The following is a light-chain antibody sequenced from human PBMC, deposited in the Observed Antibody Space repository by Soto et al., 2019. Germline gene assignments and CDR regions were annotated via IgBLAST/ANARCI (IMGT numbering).Light chain of an antibody. V-gene: IGKV3-15*01. Sequence: EKVMTQSPATLSISPGESATLSCRASQSVTSNLAWYQQKPGQAPRLLIFGASTRATGIPARFSGSGSETEFTLTISGLQPGDSATYYCQQYNSYSPTFGQGTKVDI. CDR2: GAS. CDR1: QSVTSN. CDR3: QQYNSYSPT. J-gene: IGKJ1*01.